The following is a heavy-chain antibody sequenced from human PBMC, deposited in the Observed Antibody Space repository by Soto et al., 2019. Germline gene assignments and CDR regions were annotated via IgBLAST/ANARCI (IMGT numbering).Heavy chain of an antibody. CDR1: GGSISSSSYY. CDR2: IYYSGST. Sequence: LSETLSLTCTVSGGSISSSSYYWGWIRQPPGKGLEWIGSIYYSGSTYYNPSLKSRVTISVDTSKNQFSLKLSSVTAADTAVYYCARLVDCSGGSCFDYWGQGTLVTVSS. CDR3: ARLVDCSGGSCFDY. J-gene: IGHJ4*02. D-gene: IGHD2-15*01. V-gene: IGHV4-39*01.